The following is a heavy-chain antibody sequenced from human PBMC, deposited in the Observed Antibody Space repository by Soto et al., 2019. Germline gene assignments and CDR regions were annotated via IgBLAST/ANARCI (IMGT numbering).Heavy chain of an antibody. D-gene: IGHD4-17*01. CDR1: GFTFSRYW. Sequence: VQLVESGGGSVHPGGSLRLSCAASGFTFSRYWMTWVRQAPGKGLEWVANIKQDGSEIYYVDSVKGRFTISRDNAKNSLFLQMNSLRVEDTAIYYCTSPPTGWDHGDDNWFDPWGQGTLVTVSS. V-gene: IGHV3-7*01. CDR2: IKQDGSEI. CDR3: TSPPTGWDHGDDNWFDP. J-gene: IGHJ5*02.